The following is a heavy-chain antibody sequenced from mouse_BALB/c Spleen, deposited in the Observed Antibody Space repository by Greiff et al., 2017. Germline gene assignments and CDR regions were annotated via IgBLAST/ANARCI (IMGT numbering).Heavy chain of an antibody. CDR2: IYPGDGDT. J-gene: IGHJ4*01. CDR1: GYAFSSYW. CDR3: AKNNRYDAMDY. V-gene: IGHV1-80*01. D-gene: IGHD2-14*01. Sequence: QVQLQQSGAELVRPGSSVKISCKASGYAFSSYWMNWVKQRPGQGLEWIGQIYPGDGDTNYNGKFKGKATLTADKSSSTAYMQLSSLTSEDSAVYFCAKNNRYDAMDYWGQGTSVTVSS.